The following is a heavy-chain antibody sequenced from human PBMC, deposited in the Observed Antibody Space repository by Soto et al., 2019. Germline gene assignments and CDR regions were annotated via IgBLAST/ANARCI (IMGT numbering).Heavy chain of an antibody. CDR1: GYTFATFG. V-gene: IGHV1-18*01. CDR2: ISPHNGNT. Sequence: ASVKVSCKASGYTFATFGISWVRQAPGQGLEWMGWISPHNGNTNYAQKFHDRVTMTTDTSTSTAYMELRSLRSDDTAMYYCARDEWCSVAVGYAYEPLVNWLDPWGQGTLVTVSS. D-gene: IGHD2-8*02. J-gene: IGHJ5*02. CDR3: ARDEWCSVAVGYAYEPLVNWLDP.